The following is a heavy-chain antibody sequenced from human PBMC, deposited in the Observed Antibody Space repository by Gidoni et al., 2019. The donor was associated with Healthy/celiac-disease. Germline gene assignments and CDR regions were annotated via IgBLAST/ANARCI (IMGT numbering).Heavy chain of an antibody. CDR3: TALIAVAGLNDY. CDR1: GFTFSNAW. J-gene: IGHJ4*02. CDR2: IKSKTDGGTT. D-gene: IGHD6-19*01. V-gene: IGHV3-15*01. Sequence: EVQLVESGGGLVKPGGSLRLSCAASGFTFSNAWMSWVRQAPGKGLEWVGRIKSKTDGGTTDYAAPVKGRFTISRDDSKNTLYLQMNSLKTEDTAVYYCTALIAVAGLNDYWGQGTLVTVSS.